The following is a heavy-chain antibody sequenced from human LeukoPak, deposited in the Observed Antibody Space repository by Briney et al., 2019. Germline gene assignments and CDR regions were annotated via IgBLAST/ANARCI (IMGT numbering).Heavy chain of an antibody. CDR3: AKDQPYNDILSGYYSDNWFDP. J-gene: IGHJ5*02. CDR1: GIIFSSYG. CDR2: IRYDGSNK. Sequence: GGSLRLSCEASGIIFSSYGMHWVRQAPGKGLEWVAFIRYDGSNKYYADSVKGRFTISRDNSKNTLYLQMNSLRAEDTAVYYCAKDQPYNDILSGYYSDNWFDPWGQGTLVTVSS. V-gene: IGHV3-30*02. D-gene: IGHD3-9*01.